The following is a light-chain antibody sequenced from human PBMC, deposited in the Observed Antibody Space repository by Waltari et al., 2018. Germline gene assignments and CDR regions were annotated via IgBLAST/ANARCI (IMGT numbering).Light chain of an antibody. V-gene: IGKV1-5*03. CDR3: QQYNRSPMYT. J-gene: IGKJ2*01. CDR2: KAS. Sequence: DIQMTQSPSTLSASVGDRVTITCRASQSISDWLAWYQKKPGKAPKLLIYKASSLESGVPSRFSGSGSGTEFTLTISSLQPDDFATYYCQQYNRSPMYTFGQGTKLEIK. CDR1: QSISDW.